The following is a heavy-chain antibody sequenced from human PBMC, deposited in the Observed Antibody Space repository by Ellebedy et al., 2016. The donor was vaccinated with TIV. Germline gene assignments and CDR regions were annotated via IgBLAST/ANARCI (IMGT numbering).Heavy chain of an antibody. J-gene: IGHJ5*02. Sequence: GGSLRLXXAASGFKYRRSAVSWVRQAPGKGLEWVSTISGNGGSTFYADSVQGRFTISRDNAKNTLYLQVDSLRVEDTAVYYCARSDWFDPWGQGTLVTVSS. CDR3: ARSDWFDP. CDR2: ISGNGGST. V-gene: IGHV3-23*01. CDR1: GFKYRRSA.